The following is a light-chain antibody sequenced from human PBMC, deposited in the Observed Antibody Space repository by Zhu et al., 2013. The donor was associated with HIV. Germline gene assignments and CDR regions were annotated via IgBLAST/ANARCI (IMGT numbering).Light chain of an antibody. J-gene: IGLJ2*01. CDR1: DIGEKS. Sequence: SYVLTQPPSVSVAPGQTARISCGGNDIGEKSVHWYQQKPGQAPVLVVYDDSDRPSGVPERFSGSNSGNTATLTISGTQAMDEADYYCQAWDSSSVVFGGGTKLTVL. V-gene: IGLV3-21*02. CDR3: QAWDSSSVV. CDR2: DDS.